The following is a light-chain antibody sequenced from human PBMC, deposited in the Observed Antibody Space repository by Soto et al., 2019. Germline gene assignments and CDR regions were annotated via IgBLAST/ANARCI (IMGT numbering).Light chain of an antibody. CDR3: QHYGSSPRT. V-gene: IGKV3-20*01. J-gene: IGKJ1*01. CDR1: QSVSSSY. CDR2: GAS. Sequence: EIVLTQSPGALSLSPGERATLSCGASQSVSSSYLAWYQQKAGQAPRLLIYGASTRATGIPDRFSGSGSGTDFPLTSSRQEPEDFAVYYRQHYGSSPRTFGQGTNMEIK.